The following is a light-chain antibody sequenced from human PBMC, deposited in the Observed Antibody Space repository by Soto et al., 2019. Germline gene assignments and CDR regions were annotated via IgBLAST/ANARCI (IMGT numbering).Light chain of an antibody. CDR1: SSNIGSNY. J-gene: IGLJ3*02. V-gene: IGLV1-47*01. CDR2: RNN. Sequence: QSVLTQPPSASGTPGQRVTISCSGSSSNIGSNYVYWYQQLPGTAPKLRIYRNNQRPSGVPDRFSGSKSGTSASLAISGLRSEDEADYYCAAWDDSLSGRVFGGGTKLTVL. CDR3: AAWDDSLSGRV.